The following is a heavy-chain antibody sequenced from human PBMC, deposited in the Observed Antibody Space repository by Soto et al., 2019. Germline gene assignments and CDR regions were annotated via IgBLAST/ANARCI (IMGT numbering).Heavy chain of an antibody. CDR2: IYYSGST. Sequence: PSETLSLTCTVSGGSIISSSYYWGWIRQPPGKGLEWIGSIYYSGSTYYNPSLKSRVTISVDTSKNQFSLKLSSVTAADTAVYYCARHLGDQSIILVVPAAIPDNWFDPWGQGTLVTVSS. V-gene: IGHV4-39*01. J-gene: IGHJ5*02. CDR3: ARHLGDQSIILVVPAAIPDNWFDP. D-gene: IGHD2-2*01. CDR1: GGSIISSSYY.